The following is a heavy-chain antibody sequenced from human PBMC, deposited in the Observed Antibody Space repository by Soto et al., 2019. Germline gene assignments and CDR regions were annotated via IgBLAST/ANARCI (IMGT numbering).Heavy chain of an antibody. D-gene: IGHD5-12*01. V-gene: IGHV1-18*01. CDR3: ARERIYGGYVGDFDV. CDR2: ISGYNGNT. J-gene: IGHJ3*01. Sequence: QVQLVQSGAEVKKPGASVKVSCKASGYMFSAYGISWVRQAPGQGLEWMGWISGYNGNTNNAQKFQGRVTMTTDTSTSTVYMELRSLRSDDTAVYYCARERIYGGYVGDFDVWGQGTKVTVSS. CDR1: GYMFSAYG.